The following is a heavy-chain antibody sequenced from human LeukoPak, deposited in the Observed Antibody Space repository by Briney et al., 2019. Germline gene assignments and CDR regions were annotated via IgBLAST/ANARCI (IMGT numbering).Heavy chain of an antibody. Sequence: ASVKVSCKASGYTFTGNHMHWVRQAPGQGLEWMGWINPNSGGTNYAEKFQGRVIMTRDTSISTAYMELSRLGSDDTAVYYCARGGSTDSIHSCGGNCYFLDYWGQGTLVTVSS. CDR3: ARGGSTDSIHSCGGNCYFLDY. CDR2: INPNSGGT. CDR1: GYTFTGNH. D-gene: IGHD2-21*02. J-gene: IGHJ4*02. V-gene: IGHV1-2*02.